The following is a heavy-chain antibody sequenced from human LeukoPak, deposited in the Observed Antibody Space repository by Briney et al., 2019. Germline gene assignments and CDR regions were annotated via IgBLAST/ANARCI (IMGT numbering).Heavy chain of an antibody. CDR1: GYTFTSYA. D-gene: IGHD2-21*02. V-gene: IGHV1-3*01. CDR3: AREVTLWQVHWFDP. Sequence: ASVKVSCKASGYTFTSYAMHWVRQAPGQRLEWMGWINAGNGNTKYSQKFQGRVTITRDTSASTAYMELSSLRSEDTAVYYCAREVTLWQVHWFDPWGQGTLVTVSS. J-gene: IGHJ5*02. CDR2: INAGNGNT.